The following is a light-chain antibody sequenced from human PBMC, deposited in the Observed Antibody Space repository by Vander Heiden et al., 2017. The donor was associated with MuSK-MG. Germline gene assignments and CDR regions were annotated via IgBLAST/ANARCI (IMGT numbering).Light chain of an antibody. CDR1: SSDVGSYNL. CDR3: CSYAGSSTYVV. CDR2: EVS. J-gene: IGLJ2*01. V-gene: IGLV2-23*02. Sequence: SALTQPASVSGSPGQSITISCPGTSSDVGSYNLVSGYQQHPGKAPKLMIYEVSKRPSGVSNRFSGSKSGNTASLTISGLQAEDEADYYCCSYAGSSTYVVFGGGTKLTVL.